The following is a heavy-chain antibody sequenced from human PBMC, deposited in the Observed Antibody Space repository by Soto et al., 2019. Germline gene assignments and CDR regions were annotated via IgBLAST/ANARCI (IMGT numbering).Heavy chain of an antibody. CDR1: GGSISSSSYY. CDR3: ARHRDGYNY. D-gene: IGHD5-12*01. V-gene: IGHV4-39*01. Sequence: QLQLQETGPGLVKPSETLSLTCTVSGGSISSSSYYWGWIRQPPGKGLEWIGSIYYSGSTYYNPSLKSRVTISVDTSKNQFALKLSSVTAADTAVYYCARHRDGYNYWGQGTLVTVSS. CDR2: IYYSGST. J-gene: IGHJ4*02.